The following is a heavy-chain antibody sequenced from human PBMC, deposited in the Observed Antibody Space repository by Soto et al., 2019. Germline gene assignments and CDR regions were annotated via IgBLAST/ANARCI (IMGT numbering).Heavy chain of an antibody. Sequence: PSETLSLTCTVSGGSISSGGYYWSWIRQHPGKGLEWIGYIYYSGSTYYNPSLKSRVTISVDTSKNQFSLKLSSVTAADTAAYYCARAFSSSWYPWGQGTLVTVSS. V-gene: IGHV4-31*03. CDR2: IYYSGST. CDR3: ARAFSSSWYP. D-gene: IGHD6-13*01. J-gene: IGHJ5*02. CDR1: GGSISSGGYY.